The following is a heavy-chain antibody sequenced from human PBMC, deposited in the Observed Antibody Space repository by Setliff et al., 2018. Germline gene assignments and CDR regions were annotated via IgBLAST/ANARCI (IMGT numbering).Heavy chain of an antibody. V-gene: IGHV4-61*02. J-gene: IGHJ4*02. CDR3: ARDNTMVGATDY. D-gene: IGHD1-26*01. CDR1: GGSISSGTYY. CDR2: LHTSGSI. Sequence: KTSETLSLTCTVSGGSISSGTYYWSWIRQPAGKGLEWIGRLHTSGSIDYNPSLKSRVTISVDTSKNRFSLRLRSVTAADTAVYFCARDNTMVGATDYWGLGTLVTVSS.